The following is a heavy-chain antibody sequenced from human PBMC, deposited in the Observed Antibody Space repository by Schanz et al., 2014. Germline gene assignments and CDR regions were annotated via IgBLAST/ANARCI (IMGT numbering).Heavy chain of an antibody. CDR1: GFNFITFA. J-gene: IGHJ5*02. CDR2: IGGDASRT. V-gene: IGHV3-23*04. CDR3: ARPPPLVRGIAGWFGP. D-gene: IGHD3-10*01. Sequence: EVHLVESGGGLVQPGGSLRLSCAASGFNFITFAMSWVRQAPGKGPEWVSAIGGDASRTYYADSVKGRFTISRDNSKSTLYPQRNSRRAADAAVYYGARPPPLVRGIAGWFGPWGQGSLVTVSS.